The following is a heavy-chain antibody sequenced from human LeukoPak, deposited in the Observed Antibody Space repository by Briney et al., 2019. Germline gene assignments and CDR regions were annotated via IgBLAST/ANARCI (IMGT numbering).Heavy chain of an antibody. D-gene: IGHD6-6*01. J-gene: IGHJ4*02. CDR3: ARPRMEGTSSRYFDF. CDR2: LYHGGST. Sequence: GGSLRLSCAASGFTVSTNYMSWVRQAPGKGLEWVSVLYHGGSTYYADSVKGRFTIPRDNSRNTLYLEMNSLRAEDTAVYYCARPRMEGTSSRYFDFWGQGTLVTVSS. CDR1: GFTVSTNY. V-gene: IGHV3-53*05.